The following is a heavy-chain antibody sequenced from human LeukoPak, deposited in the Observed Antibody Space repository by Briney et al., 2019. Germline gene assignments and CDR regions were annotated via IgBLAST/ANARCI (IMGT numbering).Heavy chain of an antibody. D-gene: IGHD3-22*01. Sequence: GSLRLSCEASGFTFSDYWMSWVRQAPGKGLEWVASISDDGSERYYVDSVKGRFTISRDNAKKSLFLQMASLRAEDTAVYYCATAPGGYYVDLTGLYNTPIDYWGQGALVIVSS. CDR1: GFTFSDYW. CDR2: ISDDGSER. CDR3: ATAPGGYYVDLTGLYNTPIDY. J-gene: IGHJ4*02. V-gene: IGHV3-7*01.